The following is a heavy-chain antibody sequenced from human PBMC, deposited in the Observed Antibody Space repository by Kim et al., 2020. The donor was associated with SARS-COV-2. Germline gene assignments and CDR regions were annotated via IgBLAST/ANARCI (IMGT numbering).Heavy chain of an antibody. J-gene: IGHJ3*02. CDR2: VGTGGDT. Sequence: GGSLRLSCAASGFTFSRYDMHWVRQVTGKGPEWVAAVGTGGDTYYPDSVKGRFTSSRENAKNSLYLQMNSLRVGDSAVYYCARDRGYAFDIWGQGTMVTV. V-gene: IGHV3-13*01. CDR3: ARDRGYAFDI. CDR1: GFTFSRYD. D-gene: IGHD2-15*01.